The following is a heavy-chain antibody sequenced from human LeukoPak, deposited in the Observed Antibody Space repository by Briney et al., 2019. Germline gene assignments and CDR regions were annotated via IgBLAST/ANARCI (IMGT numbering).Heavy chain of an antibody. CDR2: IIPIFDST. CDR3: ARGLRPGADHSPYFYYLDV. CDR1: GGTLRTYA. D-gene: IGHD2-21*01. J-gene: IGHJ6*03. V-gene: IGHV1-69*13. Sequence: SVKVSCKASGGTLRTYAINWVRQAPGQGLEWMGRIIPIFDSTIYAQKFQDRVTLSADESTNTAYMELTSLISEDTAVYYCARGLRPGADHSPYFYYLDVWGKGTTVTVSS.